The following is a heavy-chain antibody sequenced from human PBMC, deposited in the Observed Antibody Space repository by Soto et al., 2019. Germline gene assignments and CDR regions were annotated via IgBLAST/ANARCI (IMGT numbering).Heavy chain of an antibody. D-gene: IGHD6-19*01. J-gene: IGHJ1*01. V-gene: IGHV1-46*03. Sequence: ASVKVSCKASGYTFTSYYMHWVRHAPGQGLEWMGIINPSGGSTSYAQKYQGRVTMTRDTSTSTVYMELSSLRSEDTAVYYCARSGIAVAGSKVLTYVQHWGQ. CDR3: ARSGIAVAGSKVLTYVQH. CDR1: GYTFTSYY. CDR2: INPSGGST.